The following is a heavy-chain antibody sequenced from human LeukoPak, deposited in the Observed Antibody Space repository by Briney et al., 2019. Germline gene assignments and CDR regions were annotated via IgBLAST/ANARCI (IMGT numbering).Heavy chain of an antibody. D-gene: IGHD6-19*01. V-gene: IGHV4-61*02. J-gene: IGHJ4*02. CDR3: ARARKSSGWDNPDY. Sequence: SQTLSLTRTVSGGSISSGSYNWSWIRQPAGKGLEWIGRIYTSGSTNYNPSLKSRVTISVDTSKNQFSLKLSSVTAADTAVYYCARARKSSGWDNPDYWGQGNLVTVSS. CDR2: IYTSGST. CDR1: GGSISSGSYN.